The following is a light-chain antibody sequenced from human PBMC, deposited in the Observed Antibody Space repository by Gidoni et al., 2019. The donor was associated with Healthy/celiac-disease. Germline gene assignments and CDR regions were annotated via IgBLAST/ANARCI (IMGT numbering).Light chain of an antibody. CDR1: QSVLYSSKNKNY. CDR2: WAS. CDR3: QQYYSTPQT. Sequence: DIVLTQSPDSLAVSLGERATIHCKSSQSVLYSSKNKNYLAWYQQKPGQPPKLLIYWASTRESGVPDRFSGSGSGTDVTLTISSLQAEDVAVYDCQQYYSTPQTFGQGTKLEIK. J-gene: IGKJ2*01. V-gene: IGKV4-1*01.